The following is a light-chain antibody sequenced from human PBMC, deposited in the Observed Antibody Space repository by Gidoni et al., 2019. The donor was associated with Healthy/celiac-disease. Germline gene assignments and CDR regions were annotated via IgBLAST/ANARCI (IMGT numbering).Light chain of an antibody. CDR1: SSIGTR. Sequence: DIQMTQSPSPLSASVGDRVTATCRSHSSIGTRLAWYQQKPGKAPQRLLYDASSLQSGVPSRFSGNGSGTEFALTITSLHTDDLATYNCQEYFSYSWYTFGQGTKLEIK. CDR3: QEYFSYSWYT. J-gene: IGKJ2*01. V-gene: IGKV1-5*01. CDR2: DAS.